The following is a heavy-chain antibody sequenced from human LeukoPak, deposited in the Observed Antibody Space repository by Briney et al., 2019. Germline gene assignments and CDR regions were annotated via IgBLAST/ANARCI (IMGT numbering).Heavy chain of an antibody. CDR1: GFTFSSYV. J-gene: IGHJ4*02. V-gene: IGHV3-30*02. Sequence: GGSLRLSCAASGFTFSSYVMHWVRQAPGKGLEWAAFIRYDGSNKYYADSVKGRFTISRDNSKNTLYLQMNSLRAEDTAVYYCAKDLGSEDFDYWGQGTLVTVSS. CDR3: AKDLGSEDFDY. CDR2: IRYDGSNK. D-gene: IGHD3-10*01.